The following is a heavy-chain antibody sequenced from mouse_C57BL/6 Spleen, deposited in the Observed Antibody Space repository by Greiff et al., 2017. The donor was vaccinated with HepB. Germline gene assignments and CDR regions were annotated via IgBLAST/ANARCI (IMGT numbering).Heavy chain of an antibody. V-gene: IGHV1-18*01. Sequence: EVQLQQSGPELVKPGASVKIPCKASGYTFTDYKMAWANQSHGKSLEWIGDINPNNGGTNYNQKFKGKATLTVDKSSSTTYMELRSLTSEDTAVYYCARYGGSSTGNAMDYWGQGTSVTVSS. D-gene: IGHD1-1*01. CDR2: INPNNGGT. J-gene: IGHJ4*01. CDR3: ARYGGSSTGNAMDY. CDR1: GYTFTDYK.